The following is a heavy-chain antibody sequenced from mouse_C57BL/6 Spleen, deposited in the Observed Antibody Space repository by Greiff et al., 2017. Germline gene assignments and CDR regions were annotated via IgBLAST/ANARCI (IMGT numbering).Heavy chain of an antibody. CDR3: ARGDGYDVYFDY. CDR1: GYSITSGYY. D-gene: IGHD2-2*01. Sequence: EVQLQQSGPGLVKPSQSLSLTCSVTGYSITSGYYWNWIRQFPGNKLEWMGYISYDGSNNYNPSLKNRISITRDTSKNQFFLKLNSVTTEDTATYYCARGDGYDVYFDYWGQGTTLTVSS. J-gene: IGHJ2*01. V-gene: IGHV3-6*01. CDR2: ISYDGSN.